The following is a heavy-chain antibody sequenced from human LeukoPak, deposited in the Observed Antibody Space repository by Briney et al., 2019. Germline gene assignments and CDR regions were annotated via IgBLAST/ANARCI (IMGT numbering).Heavy chain of an antibody. Sequence: AETLSLTCTVSGGSVRSSSYYWVCIRQPPGEGLEWSGSVHYNGSTCYNPSLGGRVIMSIDTSKNQFSLKLTSVTAADTAMYYCARDRGVPRPYYFDQWGQGTLVTVSS. J-gene: IGHJ4*02. D-gene: IGHD3-10*01. V-gene: IGHV4-39*07. CDR2: VHYNGST. CDR1: GGSVRSSSYY. CDR3: ARDRGVPRPYYFDQ.